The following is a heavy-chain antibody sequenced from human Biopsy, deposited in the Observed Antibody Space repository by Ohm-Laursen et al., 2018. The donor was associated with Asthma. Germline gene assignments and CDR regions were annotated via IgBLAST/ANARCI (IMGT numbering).Heavy chain of an antibody. CDR3: ARHWNWGSFFDY. Sequence: TLSLTCTVSGGSMSSSSYSWGWTRQPPGKGLEWIGRISYTGNTDIPSLRNRVTLSVDPSKNNFSLKLTSVTAADTAVFYCARHWNWGSFFDYWGQGMLVTVSS. CDR1: GGSMSSSSYS. V-gene: IGHV4-39*01. CDR2: ISYTGNT. J-gene: IGHJ4*02. D-gene: IGHD7-27*01.